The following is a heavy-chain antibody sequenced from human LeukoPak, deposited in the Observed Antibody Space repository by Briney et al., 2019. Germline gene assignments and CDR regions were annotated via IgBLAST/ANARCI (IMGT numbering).Heavy chain of an antibody. D-gene: IGHD1-7*01. Sequence: PSETLSLTCAVSGGSISSGGYPWSWIRQPPGKGLEWIGYIYHSGSTYYNPSLKSRVTISVDRSKNQSSLKLSSVTAADTAVYYCARTNLDYYGMDVWGQGTTVTVSS. CDR1: GGSISSGGYP. V-gene: IGHV4-30-2*01. J-gene: IGHJ6*02. CDR3: ARTNLDYYGMDV. CDR2: IYHSGST.